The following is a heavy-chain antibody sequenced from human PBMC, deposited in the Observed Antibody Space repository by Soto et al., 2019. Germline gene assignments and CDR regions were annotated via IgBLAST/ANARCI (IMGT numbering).Heavy chain of an antibody. D-gene: IGHD2-21*02. V-gene: IGHV1-46*01. CDR1: GDTFTDYY. J-gene: IGHJ4*02. CDR3: ARGGHVVVVTAALDY. CDR2: VNPSGGHT. Sequence: QVQLVQSGAEVKKPGASVKVSCKASGDTFTDYYIHWVRQAPEQGLEWMGTVNPSGGHTTYAQHFLGRVTMTRDTSTSTLYMELTSLTSEDTAVYYCARGGHVVVVTAALDYWGQGTLVTVSS.